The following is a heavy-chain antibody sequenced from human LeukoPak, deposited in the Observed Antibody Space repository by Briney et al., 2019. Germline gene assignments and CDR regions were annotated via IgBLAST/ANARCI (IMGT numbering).Heavy chain of an antibody. CDR3: ARGGAALDY. Sequence: SETLSLTCSVSGGSISSDYWSWIRQPPGKGLEWIGYIYYSGSTNYNPSLKSRVTISIDTPKNQFSLKLSSVTAADTAVYYCARGGAALDYWGRGTLVTVSS. CDR1: GGSISSDY. J-gene: IGHJ4*02. D-gene: IGHD2-15*01. V-gene: IGHV4-59*01. CDR2: IYYSGST.